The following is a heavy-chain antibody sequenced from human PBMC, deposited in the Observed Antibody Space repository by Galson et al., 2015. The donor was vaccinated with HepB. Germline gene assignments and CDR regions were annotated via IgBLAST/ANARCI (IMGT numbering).Heavy chain of an antibody. J-gene: IGHJ5*02. Sequence: CAISGDSVSSNSAAWNWIRQSPSRGLEWLGRTYYRSKWYNDYAVSVKSRITINPDTSKSQFSLQLKSASPEDTAVYYCARDRVLFFGLTDKVRGGLQRVNWFDTWGQGTPVTVSS. CDR3: ARDRVLFFGLTDKVRGGLQRVNWFDT. CDR2: TYYRSKWYN. D-gene: IGHD3-10*01. CDR1: GDSVSSNSAA. V-gene: IGHV6-1*01.